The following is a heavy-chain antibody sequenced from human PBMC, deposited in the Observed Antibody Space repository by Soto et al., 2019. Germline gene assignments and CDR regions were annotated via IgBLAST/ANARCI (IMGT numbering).Heavy chain of an antibody. Sequence: QVQLVESGGGVVQPGRSLRLSCAASGFTFSSYGMHWVRQAPGKGLEWVAVIWYDGSNKYYADSVKGRFTIYRDNSKNTLYLQMNSLRAEDTDVYYGARDKLTVHTPYGMDVWGQGTTVTVSS. CDR3: ARDKLTVHTPYGMDV. CDR2: IWYDGSNK. V-gene: IGHV3-33*01. J-gene: IGHJ6*02. D-gene: IGHD4-17*01. CDR1: GFTFSSYG.